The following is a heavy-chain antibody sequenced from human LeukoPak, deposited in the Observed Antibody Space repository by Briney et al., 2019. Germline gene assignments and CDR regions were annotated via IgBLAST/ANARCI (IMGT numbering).Heavy chain of an antibody. CDR3: ARGRGSSGYYNWFDP. CDR1: GGSISSSSYY. D-gene: IGHD3-22*01. V-gene: IGHV4-39*07. CDR2: IYYSGST. Sequence: SETLSLTCTVSGGSISSSSYYWGWIRQPPGKGLEWIGSIYYSGSTYYNPSLKSRVTISVDTSKNQFSLKLSSVTAADTAVYYCARGRGSSGYYNWFDPWGQGTLVTVSS. J-gene: IGHJ5*02.